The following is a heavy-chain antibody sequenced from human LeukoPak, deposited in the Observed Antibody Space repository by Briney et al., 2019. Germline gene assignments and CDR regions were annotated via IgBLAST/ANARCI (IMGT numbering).Heavy chain of an antibody. CDR1: GFGFSYYD. V-gene: IGHV3-23*01. CDR2: ISGTDDST. J-gene: IGHJ4*02. CDR3: ASDRAVGYYDSGGHVIFDY. D-gene: IGHD3-22*01. Sequence: GGSLRLSCVASGFGFSYYDMNWVRQTPGKGLEWVSTISGTDDSTYYADSVKGRFTISRDNSKNTLYLQMDSLRAEDTAVYHCASDRAVGYYDSGGHVIFDYWGQGTLVTVSS.